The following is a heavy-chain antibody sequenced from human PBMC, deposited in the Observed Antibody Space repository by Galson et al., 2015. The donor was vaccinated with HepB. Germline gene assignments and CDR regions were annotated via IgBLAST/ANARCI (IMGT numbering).Heavy chain of an antibody. Sequence: SLRLSCAASGFTFSSYSMSWVRQAPGKGLEWVANIEQDGSEKYYVDSVKGRFTIFRDNAKNSLYLQMNSLRVEDTAVYYCARKRSGSGHDYSIDYWGQGTLVTVS. CDR2: IEQDGSEK. V-gene: IGHV3-7*03. CDR3: ARKRSGSGHDYSIDY. D-gene: IGHD5-12*01. J-gene: IGHJ4*02. CDR1: GFTFSSYS.